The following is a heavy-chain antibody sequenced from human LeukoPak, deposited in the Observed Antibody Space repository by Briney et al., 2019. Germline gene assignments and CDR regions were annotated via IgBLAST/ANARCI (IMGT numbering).Heavy chain of an antibody. J-gene: IGHJ4*02. CDR1: GFTFSSYA. CDR3: AKVGPPPFRIAACDY. D-gene: IGHD6-13*01. V-gene: IGHV3-23*01. Sequence: GGSLRLSCAASGFTFSSYAVSWVRQAPGKGLEWVSGISGSGGGTYYADSVKGRFTISRDNSKNTLYLQMNSLRAEDTAVYYCAKVGPPPFRIAACDYWGQGTLVTVSS. CDR2: ISGSGGGT.